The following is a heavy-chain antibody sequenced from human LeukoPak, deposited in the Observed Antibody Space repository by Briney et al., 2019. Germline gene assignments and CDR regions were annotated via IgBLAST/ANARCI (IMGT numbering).Heavy chain of an antibody. Sequence: PSETLSLTCTVSGGSISSSNYFWGWIRQPPGKGLEWIGSIYYSGSTYYNPSLKSRVTISVDTSKNQFSLKLSSVTAADTAVYYCARDSKGSFDYWGQGTLVTVSS. CDR3: ARDSKGSFDY. J-gene: IGHJ4*02. CDR1: GGSISSSNYF. CDR2: IYYSGST. V-gene: IGHV4-39*07.